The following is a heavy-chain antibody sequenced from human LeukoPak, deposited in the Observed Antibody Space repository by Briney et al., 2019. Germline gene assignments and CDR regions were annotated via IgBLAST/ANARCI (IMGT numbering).Heavy chain of an antibody. D-gene: IGHD4-17*01. J-gene: IGHJ3*02. V-gene: IGHV1-18*01. CDR1: GYTFTSYG. CDR3: ARDLDLTTVTYPTEADAFDI. Sequence: GASVKVSCKASGYTFTSYGISWVRQAPGQGLEWMGWISAYNGNTNYAQKLQGRVTMTTDTSTSTAYMELRSLRSDDTAVYYCARDLDLTTVTYPTEADAFDIWGQGTMVTVSS. CDR2: ISAYNGNT.